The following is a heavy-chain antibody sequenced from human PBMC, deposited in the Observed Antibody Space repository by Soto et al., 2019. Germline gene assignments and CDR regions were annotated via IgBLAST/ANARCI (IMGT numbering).Heavy chain of an antibody. CDR3: ARVYVFLGAFDI. V-gene: IGHV2-70*11. J-gene: IGHJ3*02. CDR2: IDWDDDK. CDR1: GFSLSTSGMC. Sequence: SGPTLVNPTQTLTLTCTFSGFSLSTSGMCVSWIRQPPGKALEWLARIDWDDDKYYSTSLKTRLTISKDTSKNQVVLTMTSMDPVDTATYYCARVYVFLGAFDIWGQGTMVTVSS. D-gene: IGHD3-16*01.